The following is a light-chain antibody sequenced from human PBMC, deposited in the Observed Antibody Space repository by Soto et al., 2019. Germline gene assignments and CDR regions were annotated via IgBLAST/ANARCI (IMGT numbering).Light chain of an antibody. J-gene: IGLJ1*01. V-gene: IGLV2-14*03. CDR3: SSYTTSNTRQIV. Sequence: QSVLTQPASVSGSPGQSITISCTGNSSDVGGYNYVSWYQHHPGKAPKLMIFDVSNRPSGVSNRFSGSKSGNTASLTISGLQPEDEADYYCSSYTTSNTRQIVFGTGTKVT. CDR1: SSDVGGYNY. CDR2: DVS.